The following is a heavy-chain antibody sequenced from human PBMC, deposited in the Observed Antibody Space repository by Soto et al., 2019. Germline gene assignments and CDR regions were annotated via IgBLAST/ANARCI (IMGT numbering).Heavy chain of an antibody. CDR3: ARGREGEWLRHFDY. D-gene: IGHD5-12*01. CDR2: INHSGST. V-gene: IGHV4-34*01. Sequence: QVQLQQWGAGLLKPSETLSLTCAVYGGSFSGYYWSWIRQPPGKGLEWIGEINHSGSTNYNPSLKSRVTISVDPSKNHFSLKLSSVTAADTAVYYCARGREGEWLRHFDYWGQGTLVTVSS. CDR1: GGSFSGYY. J-gene: IGHJ4*02.